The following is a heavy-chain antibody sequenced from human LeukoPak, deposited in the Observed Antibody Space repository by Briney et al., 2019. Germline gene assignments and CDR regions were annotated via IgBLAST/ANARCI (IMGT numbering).Heavy chain of an antibody. Sequence: PGGSLRLSCAASGFTVSNNRLSWVRQAPGMGLEWVSTIYSDGNTYYPDSVKGRFTISRDNAKNSLYLQMNSLRAEDTAVYYCARGVAGPDDYWGQGTLVTVSS. D-gene: IGHD6-19*01. CDR1: GFTVSNNR. J-gene: IGHJ4*02. V-gene: IGHV3-53*01. CDR2: IYSDGNT. CDR3: ARGVAGPDDY.